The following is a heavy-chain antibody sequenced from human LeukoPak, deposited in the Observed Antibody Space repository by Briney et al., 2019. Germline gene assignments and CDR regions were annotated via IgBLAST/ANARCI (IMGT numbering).Heavy chain of an antibody. CDR3: ARVASYGWDWFDP. CDR1: GGSISSGSYY. D-gene: IGHD5-18*01. V-gene: IGHV4-61*02. CDR2: IYTSGST. J-gene: IGHJ5*02. Sequence: PSQTLSLTCTVSGGSISSGSYYWSWIRQPAGKGLEWIGRIYTSGSTNYNPSLKSRVTISVDTSKNQFSLKLSSVTAADTAVYYCARVASYGWDWFDPWGQGTLVTVSS.